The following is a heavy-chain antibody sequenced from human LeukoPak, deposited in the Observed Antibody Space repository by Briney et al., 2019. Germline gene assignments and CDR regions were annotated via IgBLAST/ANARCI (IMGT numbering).Heavy chain of an antibody. J-gene: IGHJ4*02. CDR1: GGSISSSSYY. CDR3: ASGYSSSWYWEIDY. D-gene: IGHD6-13*01. V-gene: IGHV4-39*01. CDR2: IYYSGST. Sequence: SETLSLTCTVSGGSISSSSYYWGWIRQPPGKGLEWIGSIYYSGSTYYNPSLKSRVTISVDTSKNQFSLKLSSVTAADTAVYYCASGYSSSWYWEIDYGGQGTLVTVSS.